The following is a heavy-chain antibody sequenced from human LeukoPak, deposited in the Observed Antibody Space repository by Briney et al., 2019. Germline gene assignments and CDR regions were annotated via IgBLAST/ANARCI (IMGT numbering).Heavy chain of an antibody. D-gene: IGHD3-16*01. CDR1: GFTFSSYA. J-gene: IGHJ4*02. CDR2: ISSSGGNI. CDR3: TSQYRIQEWNWGSDY. V-gene: IGHV3-23*01. Sequence: GGSLRLSCAASGFTFSSYAMHWVRQAPGKGLEWVSLISSSGGNIHYADSVKGRFTISRDNSKSTLFLQMNSLRAEDTAVYYCTSQYRIQEWNWGSDYWGQGTLVTVSS.